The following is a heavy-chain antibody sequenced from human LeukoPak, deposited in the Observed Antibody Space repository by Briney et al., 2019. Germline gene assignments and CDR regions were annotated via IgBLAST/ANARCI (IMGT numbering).Heavy chain of an antibody. Sequence: GGSLRLSCVASGLPIGDFAMHWVRQAPGQGLEWVSLISGDGVSTFFADSVKGRFSISRDNSKSSLFLEMSSLRTEDTAMYYCARESGKFDYWGQGTLVAVSS. J-gene: IGHJ4*02. CDR2: ISGDGVST. CDR3: ARESGKFDY. V-gene: IGHV3-43*02. CDR1: GLPIGDFA.